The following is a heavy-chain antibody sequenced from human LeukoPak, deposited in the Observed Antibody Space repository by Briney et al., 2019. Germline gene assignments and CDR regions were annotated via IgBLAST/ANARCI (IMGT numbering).Heavy chain of an antibody. CDR2: INERGSST. D-gene: IGHD2-2*01. Sequence: EPGGSLRLSCAASGFTFSNSWLHWVRQAPGKGLVWVSRINERGSSTSYADSVKGRFTISRDNAKNTLYLQMNNLRADDTAVYYCAKDCRTSCAGGFDYWGQGTLVTVSS. CDR1: GFTFSNSW. J-gene: IGHJ4*02. CDR3: AKDCRTSCAGGFDY. V-gene: IGHV3-74*01.